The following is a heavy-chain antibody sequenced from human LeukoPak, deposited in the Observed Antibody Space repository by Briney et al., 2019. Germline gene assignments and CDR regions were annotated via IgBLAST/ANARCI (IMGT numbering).Heavy chain of an antibody. CDR1: GFTFSSYW. Sequence: GGSLRLSCAASGFTFSSYWMSWVRQAPGKGLEWVANIKQDGSEKYYVDSVKGRFTISRDNAKNSLYLQMNSLRAEDTAVYYCARERYDILTGYIGGFDYWGQGTLVTVSS. CDR2: IKQDGSEK. J-gene: IGHJ4*02. V-gene: IGHV3-7*01. D-gene: IGHD3-9*01. CDR3: ARERYDILTGYIGGFDY.